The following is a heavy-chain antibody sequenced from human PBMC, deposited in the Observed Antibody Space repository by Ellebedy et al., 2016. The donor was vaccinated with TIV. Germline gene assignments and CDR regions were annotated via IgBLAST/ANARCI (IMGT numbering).Heavy chain of an antibody. CDR3: ARARTMIVGGGFDY. Sequence: SETLSLTCTVSGESISSYYWSWIRQPPGKGLEWIGYIYYSGSTNYNPSLKSRVTISVDTSKNQFSLKLSSVTAADTAVYYCARARTMIVGGGFDYWGQGTLVTVSS. CDR1: GESISSYY. V-gene: IGHV4-59*01. D-gene: IGHD3-22*01. CDR2: IYYSGST. J-gene: IGHJ4*02.